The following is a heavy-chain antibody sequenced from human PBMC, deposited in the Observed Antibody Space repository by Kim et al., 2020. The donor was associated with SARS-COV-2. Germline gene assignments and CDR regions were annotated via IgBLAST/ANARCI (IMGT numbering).Heavy chain of an antibody. V-gene: IGHV4-4*07. D-gene: IGHD6-19*01. CDR3: ARGPLAVAGTRGPFDY. CDR2: IYTSGST. CDR1: GGSISSYY. J-gene: IGHJ4*02. Sequence: SETLSLTCTVSGGSISSYYWSWIRQPAGKGLEWIGRIYTSGSTNYNPSLKSRVTMSVDTSKNQFSLKLSSVTAADTAVYYCARGPLAVAGTRGPFDYWGQGTLVTVSS.